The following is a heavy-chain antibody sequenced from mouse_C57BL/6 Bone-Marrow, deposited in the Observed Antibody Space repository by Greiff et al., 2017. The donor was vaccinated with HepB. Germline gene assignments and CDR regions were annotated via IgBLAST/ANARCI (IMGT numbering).Heavy chain of an antibody. Sequence: QVQLKESGAELVRPGTSVKMSCKASGYTFTNYWIGWAKQRPGHGLEWIGDIYPGGGYTNYNEKFKGKATLTADKSSSTAYMHFSSLTSEDSAIYYCARVGYGAMDYWGQGTSVTVSS. CDR1: GYTFTNYW. J-gene: IGHJ4*01. CDR3: ARVGYGAMDY. D-gene: IGHD1-1*02. CDR2: IYPGGGYT. V-gene: IGHV1-63*01.